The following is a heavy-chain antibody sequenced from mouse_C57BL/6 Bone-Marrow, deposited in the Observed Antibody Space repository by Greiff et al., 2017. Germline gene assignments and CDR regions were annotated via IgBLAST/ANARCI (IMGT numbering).Heavy chain of an antibody. CDR2: IDPEDGET. J-gene: IGHJ1*03. CDR1: GFNIKDYY. V-gene: IGHV14-2*01. D-gene: IGHD1-1*01. Sequence: EVKVVESGAELVKPGASVKLSCTASGFNIKDYYMHWVKQRTEQGLEWIGRIDPEDGETKYAPKFQGKATITADTSSNTAYLQLSSLTSEDTAVYYCARIYGSIYWYFDVWGTGTTVTVSS. CDR3: ARIYGSIYWYFDV.